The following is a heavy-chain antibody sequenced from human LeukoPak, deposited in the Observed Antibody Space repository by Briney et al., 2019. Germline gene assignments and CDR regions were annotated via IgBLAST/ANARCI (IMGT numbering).Heavy chain of an antibody. CDR2: IYYSGST. D-gene: IGHD4-23*01. Sequence: PSETLSLTCTVSGGSISSYYWSWIRQPPGKGLEWIGYIYYSGSTNYNPSLKSRVTISVDTSKNQFSLKLRSVTAADTAVYYCARDPTTVATTPYYFDDWGQGTLVTVSS. CDR1: GGSISSYY. J-gene: IGHJ4*02. CDR3: ARDPTTVATTPYYFDD. V-gene: IGHV4-59*12.